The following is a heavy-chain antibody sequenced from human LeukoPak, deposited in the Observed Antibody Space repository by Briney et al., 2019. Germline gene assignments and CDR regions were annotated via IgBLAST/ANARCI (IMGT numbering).Heavy chain of an antibody. D-gene: IGHD3-10*01. J-gene: IGHJ4*02. CDR2: IYYSEST. V-gene: IGHV4-59*11. Sequence: SETLSLTCTVSGGSISSHYWSWIRQPPGKGLEWIGYIYYSESTNYNPSLKSRVTISVDTSKNQFSLKLSSVTAADTAVYYCARDRSGSGRYYFDYWGQGTLVTVSS. CDR3: ARDRSGSGRYYFDY. CDR1: GGSISSHY.